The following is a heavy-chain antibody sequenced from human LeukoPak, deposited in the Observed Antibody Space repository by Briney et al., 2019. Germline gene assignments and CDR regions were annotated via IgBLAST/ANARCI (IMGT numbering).Heavy chain of an antibody. Sequence: ASVKVSCKASGYTFTSYYMHWVRQAPGQGLEWMGIINPSGGSTSYAQKFQGRVTMTRDTSTSTVYMELSSLRSEDTAVYYCAREFRGYCSSTSCYARIFDYWGQETLVTVSS. J-gene: IGHJ4*02. CDR1: GYTFTSYY. V-gene: IGHV1-46*01. CDR2: INPSGGST. CDR3: AREFRGYCSSTSCYARIFDY. D-gene: IGHD2-2*01.